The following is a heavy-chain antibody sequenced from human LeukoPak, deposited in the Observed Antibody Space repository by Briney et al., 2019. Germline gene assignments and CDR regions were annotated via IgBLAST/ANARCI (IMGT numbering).Heavy chain of an antibody. CDR2: IYYSKNT. CDR1: SGFIRSRSAY. J-gene: IGHJ4*02. V-gene: IGHV4-39*01. D-gene: IGHD5-18*01. CDR3: VSPRGFSYGYFDY. Sequence: KPSETLSLTYTVSSGFIRSRSAYWGWIRQPPGKGLEWIGSIYYSKNTYYNPSLKSRVTISADTSKNQFSLTLGSVSATDTAVYYCVSPRGFSYGYFDYWGQGTLVTVSS.